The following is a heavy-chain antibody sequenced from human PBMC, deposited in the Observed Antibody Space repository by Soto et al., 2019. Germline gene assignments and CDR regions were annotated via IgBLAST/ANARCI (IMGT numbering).Heavy chain of an antibody. D-gene: IGHD3-9*01. CDR3: ARGVRYFDWLLRGSYFDY. Sequence: ASVKVSCKASGGTFSSYAISWVRQAPGQGLEWMGGIIPIFGTANYAQKFQGRVTITADESTSTAYMELSSLRSEDTAVYYCARGVRYFDWLLRGSYFDYWGQGTLVTSPQ. CDR1: GGTFSSYA. V-gene: IGHV1-69*13. CDR2: IIPIFGTA. J-gene: IGHJ4*02.